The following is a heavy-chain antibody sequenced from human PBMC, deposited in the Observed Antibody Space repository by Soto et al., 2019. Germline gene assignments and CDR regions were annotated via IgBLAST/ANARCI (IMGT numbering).Heavy chain of an antibody. V-gene: IGHV4-61*01. CDR3: ARGRGCTSTACYAPNYYYYDGMDV. Sequence: PSETLSLTCTVSGGSVSSGNYYWSWIRQPPGKGLEWIGYLYDSGSNDYNPSLKSRVTIAVNTSKNQVSLKLSSVTAADTAVYYCARGRGCTSTACYAPNYYYYDGMDVWGQGTTVTVSS. CDR2: LYDSGSN. J-gene: IGHJ6*02. D-gene: IGHD2-2*01. CDR1: GGSVSSGNYY.